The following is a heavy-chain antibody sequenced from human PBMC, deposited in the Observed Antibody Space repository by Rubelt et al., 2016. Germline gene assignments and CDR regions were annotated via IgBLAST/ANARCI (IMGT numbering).Heavy chain of an antibody. CDR1: GYTFTTYA. CDR3: ASDGIAAAVDY. J-gene: IGHJ4*02. CDR2: ISVYNGNT. D-gene: IGHD6-13*01. Sequence: QVQLVQSETEVKKPGASVKVSCKASGYTFTTYAISWVRQAPGQGLEWMGWISVYNGNTNYAQQFQGRITMTADTSTSTGYMEVRSLRSDDTAVYYCASDGIAAAVDYWGQGTLVTVSS. V-gene: IGHV1-18*01.